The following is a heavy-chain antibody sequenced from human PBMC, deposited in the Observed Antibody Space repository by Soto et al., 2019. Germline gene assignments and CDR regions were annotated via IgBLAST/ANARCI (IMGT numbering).Heavy chain of an antibody. CDR1: GFTFSSYG. V-gene: IGHV3-30*18. CDR2: ISYDGSNK. D-gene: IGHD6-25*01. J-gene: IGHJ4*02. Sequence: QVQLVESGGGVVQPGRSLRLSCAASGFTFSSYGMHWVRQAPGKGLEWVAVISYDGSNKYYADSVKGRFTISRDNSKNTLSLKMTGRRAEDTVVYYCAKDQVPYGRKAAAATFDYGGKGPLVTVSS. CDR3: AKDQVPYGRKAAAATFDY.